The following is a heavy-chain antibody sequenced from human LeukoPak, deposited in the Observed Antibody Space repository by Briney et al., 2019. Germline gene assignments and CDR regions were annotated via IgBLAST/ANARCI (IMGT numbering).Heavy chain of an antibody. V-gene: IGHV4-38-2*02. Sequence: SETLSLTCTVSGYSISSDYYWGWIRQPPGKGLEWIGSIYHSGSTYYNPSLKSRVTISVDTSKNQFSLKLSSVTAADTAVYYCARAMATTYYYYYYMDVWGKGTTVTVSS. CDR2: IYHSGST. D-gene: IGHD5-24*01. CDR3: ARAMATTYYYYYYMDV. CDR1: GYSISSDYY. J-gene: IGHJ6*03.